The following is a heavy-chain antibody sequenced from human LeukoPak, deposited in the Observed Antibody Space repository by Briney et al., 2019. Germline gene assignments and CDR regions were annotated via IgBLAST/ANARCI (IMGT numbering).Heavy chain of an antibody. D-gene: IGHD2/OR15-2a*01. J-gene: IGHJ4*02. CDR3: ARDSGTTDFDY. CDR1: GFTFSSYW. V-gene: IGHV3-74*01. Sequence: GGPLRLSCAASGFTFSSYWMHWVRQAPGKGLVWVSRINSDGSGTRYADSVKGRFTISRDNAKNTLYLQMNTLRAEDTAVYYCARDSGTTDFDYWGQGTLVTVSS. CDR2: INSDGSGT.